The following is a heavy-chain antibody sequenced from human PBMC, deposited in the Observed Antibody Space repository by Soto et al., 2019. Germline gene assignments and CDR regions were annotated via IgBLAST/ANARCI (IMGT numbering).Heavy chain of an antibody. CDR3: ARELMSTVTYFDY. CDR2: TRNKANSYTT. D-gene: IGHD4-17*01. Sequence: EVQLVESGGGLVQPGGSLRLSCAASGFAFSDHYMDWVRQAPGKGLAWVGRTRNKANSYTTEYAASGKGRFTISGDDSKNLVYMQMNSLKTEDTAMYYCARELMSTVTYFDYWGQGTLVTVSS. J-gene: IGHJ4*02. V-gene: IGHV3-72*01. CDR1: GFAFSDHY.